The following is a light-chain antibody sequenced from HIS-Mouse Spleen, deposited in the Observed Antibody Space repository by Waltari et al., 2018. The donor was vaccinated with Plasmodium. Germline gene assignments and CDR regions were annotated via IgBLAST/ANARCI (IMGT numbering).Light chain of an antibody. J-gene: IGLJ3*02. Sequence: SYELTQPPSVSVSPGQTARITCSGVALTKTYSYWYQQKSGQAPLPVIYENSKRPSGIPERFSGSSSGTMATLTISGAQVEDEADYYCYSTDSSGNHRVFGGGTKLTVL. CDR1: ALTKTY. CDR2: ENS. CDR3: YSTDSSGNHRV. V-gene: IGLV3-10*01.